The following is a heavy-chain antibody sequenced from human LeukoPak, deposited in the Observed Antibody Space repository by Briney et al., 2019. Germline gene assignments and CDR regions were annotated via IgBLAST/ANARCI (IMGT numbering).Heavy chain of an antibody. D-gene: IGHD2-15*01. J-gene: IGHJ5*02. CDR1: GYSIGSGYY. Sequence: SETLSLTCTVSGYSIGSGYYWGWIRQPPGKGLEWIGSISHSGTYYNPSLKSRVTISVDTSKNQFSLKLSSVTAADTAVYYCARGRQALGIVVVVAAKYNWFDPWGQGTLVTVSS. CDR2: ISHSGT. V-gene: IGHV4-38-2*02. CDR3: ARGRQALGIVVVVAAKYNWFDP.